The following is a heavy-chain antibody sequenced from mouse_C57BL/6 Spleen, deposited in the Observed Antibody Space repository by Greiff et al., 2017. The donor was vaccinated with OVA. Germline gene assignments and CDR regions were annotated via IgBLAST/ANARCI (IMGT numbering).Heavy chain of an antibody. V-gene: IGHV1-39*01. CDR3: ARYDYDPYYYAMDY. J-gene: IGHJ4*01. CDR1: GYSFTDYN. CDR2: INPNYGTT. D-gene: IGHD2-4*01. Sequence: VQLQQPGAELVKPGASVKISCKASGYSFTDYNMNWVKQSNGKSLEWIGVINPNYGTTSYNQKFKGKATLTVDQSSSTAYMQLNSLTSEDSAVYYCARYDYDPYYYAMDYWGQGTSVTVSS.